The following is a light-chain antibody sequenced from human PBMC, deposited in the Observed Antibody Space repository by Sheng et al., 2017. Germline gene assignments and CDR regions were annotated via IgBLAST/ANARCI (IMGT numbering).Light chain of an antibody. J-gene: IGKJ4*01. V-gene: IGKV1-5*03. CDR2: KAD. CDR3: QQYKSYPLT. Sequence: DIQMTQSPSTLSASVGDRVTITCRASQTITPWLAWYQQKPGKTPKLLIYKADNLKSGVPSRFIGGGSGTDFTLTIGALQPDDFATYYCQQYKSYPLTFGGGTKVEIK. CDR1: QTITPW.